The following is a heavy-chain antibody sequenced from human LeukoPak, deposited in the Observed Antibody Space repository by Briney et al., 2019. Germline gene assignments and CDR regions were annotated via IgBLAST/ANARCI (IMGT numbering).Heavy chain of an antibody. V-gene: IGHV4-4*07. Sequence: SETLSLTSAQSGGSLRSNYRSWVRQHPEKGLEWIWRIYTSGSTNYNPSLKSRVTMSVDMSKNQFSLKLSSVTAADTAVYYCARDPSIAAAAPTGWGQGTLVTVSS. CDR2: IYTSGST. CDR3: ARDPSIAAAAPTG. D-gene: IGHD6-13*01. CDR1: GGSLRSNY. J-gene: IGHJ4*02.